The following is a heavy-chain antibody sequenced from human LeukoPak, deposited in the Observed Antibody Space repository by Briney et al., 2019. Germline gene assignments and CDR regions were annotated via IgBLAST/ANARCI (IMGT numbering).Heavy chain of an antibody. D-gene: IGHD3/OR15-3a*01. V-gene: IGHV4-39*07. CDR3: AREVMTWTTRAYFDY. J-gene: IGHJ4*02. Sequence: SETLSLTCTVSGGSISSSSYYWGWIRQPPGKGLEWIGSIYHSGSTYYNPSLKSRVTISVDTSKNQFSLKLSSVAAADTAVYYCAREVMTWTTRAYFDYWGQGTLVTVSS. CDR2: IYHSGST. CDR1: GGSISSSSYY.